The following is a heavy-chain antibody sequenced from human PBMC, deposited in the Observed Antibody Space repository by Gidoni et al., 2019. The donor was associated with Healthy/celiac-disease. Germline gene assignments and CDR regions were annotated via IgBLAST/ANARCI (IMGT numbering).Heavy chain of an antibody. J-gene: IGHJ4*02. CDR1: GYTFTGYS. CDR3: ARSARFVVVVPAAARGEVGY. CDR2: INANSGGT. V-gene: IGHV1-2*02. D-gene: IGHD2-2*01. Sequence: QVQLVQSGAAVNKPGASVKASCKASGYTFTGYSMHWLRQAPGQGLEWMGWINANSGGTNDAQKVQGRVTMNRDTSISTAYMELSRLRSDDTAVYYCARSARFVVVVPAAARGEVGYWGQGTLVTVSS.